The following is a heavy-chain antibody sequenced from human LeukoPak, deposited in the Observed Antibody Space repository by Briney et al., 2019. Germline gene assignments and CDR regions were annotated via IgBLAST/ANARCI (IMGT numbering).Heavy chain of an antibody. CDR3: ARDKSITIFGVTIYYFDY. Sequence: ASVKVSCKASGYTFTSYGISWVRQAPGQGLEWMGWISAYNGNTNYAQKLQGRVTMTTDTSTSTAYMELRSLRSDDTAVYYCARDKSITIFGVTIYYFDYWGQGTLVTVSS. CDR2: ISAYNGNT. CDR1: GYTFTSYG. V-gene: IGHV1-18*01. D-gene: IGHD3-3*01. J-gene: IGHJ4*02.